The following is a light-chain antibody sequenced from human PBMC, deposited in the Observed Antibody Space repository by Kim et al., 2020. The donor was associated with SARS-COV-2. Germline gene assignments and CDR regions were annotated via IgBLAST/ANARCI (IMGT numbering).Light chain of an antibody. V-gene: IGKV3-20*01. CDR1: QSVSSSY. CDR3: QQYGSSPRYT. J-gene: IGKJ2*01. CDR2: GAS. Sequence: EIVLTQSPGTLSLSPGERVTLSCRASQSVSSSYLAWYQQKPGQAPRLLIYGASSRATGIPDRFSGSGSGTDFTLTISRVEPEDFAVYYCQQYGSSPRYTFGQGTNLEI.